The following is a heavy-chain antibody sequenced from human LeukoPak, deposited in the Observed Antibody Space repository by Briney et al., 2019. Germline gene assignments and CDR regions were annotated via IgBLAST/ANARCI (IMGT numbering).Heavy chain of an antibody. CDR2: IYPDDSGT. CDR1: GYSFGNRW. Sequence: GESLKISCEGSGYSFGNRWIGWVRQMPGKGLEWMGIIYPDDSGTIYNPSFQGQVTISADKSISTAYLQWSSLKASDTAMYYCARRVDSAFDIWGQGTMVTVSS. V-gene: IGHV5-51*01. CDR3: ARRVDSAFDI. J-gene: IGHJ3*02.